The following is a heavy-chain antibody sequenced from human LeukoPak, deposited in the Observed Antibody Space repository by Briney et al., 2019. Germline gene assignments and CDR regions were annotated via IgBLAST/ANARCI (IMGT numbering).Heavy chain of an antibody. Sequence: SETLSLTCTVSGGSISSYYWSWIRQPPGKGREWIGYIYYSGSTNYNPSLKSRVTISVDTSKNQFSLKLSSVTAADTAVYYCARGRGVVILDYWGQGTLVTVSS. J-gene: IGHJ4*02. CDR2: IYYSGST. CDR3: ARGRGVVILDY. V-gene: IGHV4-59*01. CDR1: GGSISSYY. D-gene: IGHD3-3*01.